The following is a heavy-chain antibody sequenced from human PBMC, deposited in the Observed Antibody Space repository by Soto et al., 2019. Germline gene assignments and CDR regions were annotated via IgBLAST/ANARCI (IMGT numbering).Heavy chain of an antibody. CDR3: AMVDNYVTPTPQDV. Sequence: QVQLVQSGDEVRKPGSSVKVSCKASGYIFVNYGIAWVRQAPGQGLEWMGWISPYSGNTHYASKVQDRHTMTTDTSTSTTNMDLGSLTSDETAVYYGAMVDNYVTPTPQDVWGQGTTVTVSS. D-gene: IGHD5-12*01. J-gene: IGHJ6*02. CDR1: GYIFVNYG. V-gene: IGHV1-18*01. CDR2: ISPYSGNT.